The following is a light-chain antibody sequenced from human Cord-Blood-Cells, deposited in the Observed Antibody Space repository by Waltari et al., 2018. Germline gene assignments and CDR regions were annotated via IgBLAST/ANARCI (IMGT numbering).Light chain of an antibody. CDR3: MIWHSSAWV. CDR2: YKSDSDK. Sequence: QAVLTQLASLSASPGASASLTCTLRSGINVGTYRIYWYQQQPGSPPQYLLRYKSDSDKQQGSGVPSRFSGSKDASANAGILLISGLQSEDEADYYCMIWHSSAWVFGGGTKLTVL. CDR1: SGINVGTYR. J-gene: IGLJ3*02. V-gene: IGLV5-45*01.